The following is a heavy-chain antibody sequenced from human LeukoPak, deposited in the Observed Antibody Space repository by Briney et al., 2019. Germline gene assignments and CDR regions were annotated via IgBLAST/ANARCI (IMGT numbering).Heavy chain of an antibody. CDR3: ARDLFRRGVTTYYYYYYMDV. D-gene: IGHD4-17*01. V-gene: IGHV3-30*02. Sequence: GGSLRLSCAASGFTFSSYGMHWVRQAPGKGLEWVAFIRYDGSNKYYADSVKGRFTISRDNSKNTLYLQMNSLRAEDTAVYYCARDLFRRGVTTYYYYYYMDVWGKGTTVTISS. J-gene: IGHJ6*03. CDR2: IRYDGSNK. CDR1: GFTFSSYG.